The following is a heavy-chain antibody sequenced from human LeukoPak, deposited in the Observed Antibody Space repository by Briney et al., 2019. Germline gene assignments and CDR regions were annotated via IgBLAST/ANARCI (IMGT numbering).Heavy chain of an antibody. CDR2: IYHSGST. CDR3: ARDSVGSSWYPYYFDY. J-gene: IGHJ4*02. CDR1: GGSISSSNW. D-gene: IGHD6-13*01. V-gene: IGHV4-4*02. Sequence: KTSETLSLTCAVSGGSISSSNWWSWVRQPPGKGLEWIGEIYHSGSTNYNPSLKSRVTMSVDTSKNQFSLKLSSVTAADTAVYYCARDSVGSSWYPYYFDYWGQGTLVTVSS.